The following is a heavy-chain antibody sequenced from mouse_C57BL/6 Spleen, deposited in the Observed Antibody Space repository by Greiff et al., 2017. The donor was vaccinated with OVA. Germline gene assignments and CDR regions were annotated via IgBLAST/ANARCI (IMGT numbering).Heavy chain of an antibody. CDR3: ARSTHYYGSSGLDY. CDR1: GYTFTSYW. CDR2: IDPYDSYT. Sequence: QVQLQQPGAELVMPGASVKLSCKASGYTFTSYWMHWVKQRPGQGLEWIGEIDPYDSYTNYNQKFKGKSTLTVDKSSSTAYMQLSSLTSEDSAVYYGARSTHYYGSSGLDYWGQGTTLTVSS. D-gene: IGHD1-1*01. J-gene: IGHJ2*01. V-gene: IGHV1-69*01.